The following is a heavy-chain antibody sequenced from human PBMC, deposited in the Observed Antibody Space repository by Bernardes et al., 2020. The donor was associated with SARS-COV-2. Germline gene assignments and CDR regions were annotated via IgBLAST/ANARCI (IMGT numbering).Heavy chain of an antibody. J-gene: IGHJ6*02. CDR1: GFSVSSNY. Sequence: GGSLRLSCAASGFSVSSNYMNWVRQAPGKGLEWVSVIYSGGTTFYTDSVKGRFTISRDNSKNTLYLEMNSLRTEDTAVYYCARDRLYCTGTVCLGPSNGMDIWGQGTTVTVSS. CDR2: IYSGGTT. CDR3: ARDRLYCTGTVCLGPSNGMDI. D-gene: IGHD2-8*02. V-gene: IGHV3-53*01.